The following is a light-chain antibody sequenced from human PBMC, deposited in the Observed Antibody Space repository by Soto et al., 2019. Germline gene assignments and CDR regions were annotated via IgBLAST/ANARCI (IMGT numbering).Light chain of an antibody. V-gene: IGKV3-11*01. J-gene: IGKJ4*02. Sequence: EIVLTQSPVTLSLSPGERATLSCRASQSINNYLAWYQQKPGQPPRLIIYDASNRATAIPVRFSGSGSGTDFTLTISSLEPEDSAVYYCQYLVIWPPGATFGGGTNVEIK. CDR3: QYLVIWPPGAT. CDR1: QSINNY. CDR2: DAS.